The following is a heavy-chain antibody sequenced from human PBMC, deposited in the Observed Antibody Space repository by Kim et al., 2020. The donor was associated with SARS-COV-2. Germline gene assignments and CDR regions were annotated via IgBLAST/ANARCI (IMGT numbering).Heavy chain of an antibody. CDR3: ARGGELDDPPDKWYFDL. D-gene: IGHD1-26*01. Sequence: SETLSLTCAVYGGSCSGYYWSGIRQPPGKGLEWIGEINHSGSTNYNPSLKSRVTISVDTYKNQFSLKLSSVTAADPAVYYLARGGELDDPPDKWYFDLWGRGTLVTVSS. V-gene: IGHV4-34*01. CDR2: INHSGST. CDR1: GGSCSGYY. J-gene: IGHJ2*01.